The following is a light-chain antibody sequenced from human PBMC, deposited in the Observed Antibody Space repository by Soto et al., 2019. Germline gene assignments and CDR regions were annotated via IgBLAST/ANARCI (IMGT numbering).Light chain of an antibody. Sequence: EIVMTQSPATLSVSPGKRVILSCWASQSVSSNLAWYQQKPGQAPSLLIYGASARATGLPFRFSGSGSGTEFTLTISSLQSEDLAVYYCQQYNNWPLTFGQGTKVDI. CDR3: QQYNNWPLT. CDR1: QSVSSN. V-gene: IGKV3-15*01. J-gene: IGKJ1*01. CDR2: GAS.